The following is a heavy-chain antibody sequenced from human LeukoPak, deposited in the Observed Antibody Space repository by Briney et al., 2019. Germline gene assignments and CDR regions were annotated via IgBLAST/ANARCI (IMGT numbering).Heavy chain of an antibody. CDR2: IYCSGSN. V-gene: IGHV4-39*01. Sequence: SETLCLTCTVSGVSISSSSYYWGWIRQPPGKGLEWIGSIYCSGSNYYNPSLKRRVTISVDTSKNPFSLKLNSVTAADTAVYYCARLHRHCSSTSCSDYWGQGTLVTVSS. CDR1: GVSISSSSYY. D-gene: IGHD2-2*01. J-gene: IGHJ4*02. CDR3: ARLHRHCSSTSCSDY.